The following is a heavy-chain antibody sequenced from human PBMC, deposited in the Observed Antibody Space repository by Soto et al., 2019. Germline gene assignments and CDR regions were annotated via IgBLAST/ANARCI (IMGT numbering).Heavy chain of an antibody. D-gene: IGHD4-17*01. J-gene: IGHJ6*02. Sequence: QVQLVESGGCVVQPGRSLRLSCAASGFTFSSYAMHWVRQAPGKGLEWVAVISYDGSNKYYADSVKGRFTISRDNSKNTLYLQMNSLRAEDTAVYYCARDETVQGYYYYGMDVCGQGTTVTVS. CDR3: ARDETVQGYYYYGMDV. CDR1: GFTFSSYA. V-gene: IGHV3-30-3*01. CDR2: ISYDGSNK.